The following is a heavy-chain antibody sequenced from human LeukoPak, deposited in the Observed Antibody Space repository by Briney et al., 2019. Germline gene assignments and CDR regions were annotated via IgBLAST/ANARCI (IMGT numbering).Heavy chain of an antibody. J-gene: IGHJ5*01. CDR3: AKPISGGLAVTADWFHP. Sequence: PGGSLTLSCAASGFTFSNAWMSWVRQPPGKGLEWVSTINANSGTTSYAASVRGRFTISRDNSKNTLYLQLNTLRADDTATYYCAKPISGGLAVTADWFHPWGQGTLVVVSS. CDR1: GFTFSNAW. CDR2: INANSGTT. V-gene: IGHV3-23*01. D-gene: IGHD6-19*01.